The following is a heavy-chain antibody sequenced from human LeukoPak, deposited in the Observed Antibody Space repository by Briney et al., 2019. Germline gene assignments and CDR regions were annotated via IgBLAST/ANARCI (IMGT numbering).Heavy chain of an antibody. CDR1: GGSISSYY. CDR3: AREMWGSWGFDI. V-gene: IGHV4-59*01. D-gene: IGHD3-16*01. Sequence: SETLSLTCTVSGGSISSYYWSWIRQPPGKGLEWIGYISYTGSTDYNPSLKSRVTISVDTSMNQFAPRLSSVTSADTAVYYCAREMWGSWGFDIWGQGTMVTVSS. J-gene: IGHJ3*02. CDR2: ISYTGST.